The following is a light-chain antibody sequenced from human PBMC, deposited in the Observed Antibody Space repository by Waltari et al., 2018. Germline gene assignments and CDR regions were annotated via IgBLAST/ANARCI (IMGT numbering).Light chain of an antibody. Sequence: EIVLTQSPATLSVSLGERATLSCRASQSVYTNLAWYQQRPGQAPRLRIYGASTRGTDIPARFSGSGSGTEFTLTITTLQSEDFAVYYCQQYNKWPLTFGGGTKVEI. V-gene: IGKV3D-15*01. CDR3: QQYNKWPLT. CDR2: GAS. CDR1: QSVYTN. J-gene: IGKJ4*01.